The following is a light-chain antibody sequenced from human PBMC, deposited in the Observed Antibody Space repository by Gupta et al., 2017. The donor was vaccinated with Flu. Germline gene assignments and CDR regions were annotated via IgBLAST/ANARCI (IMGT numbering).Light chain of an antibody. J-gene: IGKJ4*01. CDR1: QSVSNN. CDR2: DAS. V-gene: IGKV3-15*01. Sequence: ATRSVSPGERVTLSCTASQSVSNNVAWYQQKPGQAPRLLIYDASTRATGLPARFIGSGSGTEFTLPIIRLQSEDSALYYCQQYNRWQPATFGQGTKVEIK. CDR3: QQYNRWQPAT.